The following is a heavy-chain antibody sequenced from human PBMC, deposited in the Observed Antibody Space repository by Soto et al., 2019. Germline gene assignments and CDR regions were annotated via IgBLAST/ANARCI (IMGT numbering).Heavy chain of an antibody. CDR2: VYFTGTT. V-gene: IGHV4-61*01. D-gene: IGHD5-18*01. Sequence: ASVTLSLTCTVSGGSVSNGMYYWSWIRQPPGKGLEWIGNVYFTGTTIYNPSLKSRVTMSVDTYKDQFFLKLTSVTAADTAVYYCARQDYNYAHRWLEPWGQGTLVTVSS. CDR3: ARQDYNYAHRWLEP. J-gene: IGHJ5*02. CDR1: GGSVSNGMYY.